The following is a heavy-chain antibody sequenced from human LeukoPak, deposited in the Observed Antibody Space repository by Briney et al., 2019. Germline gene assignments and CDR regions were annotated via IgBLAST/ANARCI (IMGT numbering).Heavy chain of an antibody. CDR1: GGSISSSSYY. J-gene: IGHJ4*02. D-gene: IGHD6-19*01. CDR3: ARVAGGFFDY. CDR2: IYYSGST. V-gene: IGHV4-39*01. Sequence: PSETLSLTCTVSGGSISSSSYYWGWIRQPPGKGLEWIGSIYYSGSTYYNPFLKSRVTISVDTSKNQFSLKLSSVTAADTAVYYCARVAGGFFDYWGQGALVTVSS.